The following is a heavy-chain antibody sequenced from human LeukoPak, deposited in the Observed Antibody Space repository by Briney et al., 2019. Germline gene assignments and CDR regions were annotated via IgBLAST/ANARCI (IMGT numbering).Heavy chain of an antibody. CDR1: GFTFSSYA. V-gene: IGHV3-30-3*01. D-gene: IGHD6-19*01. Sequence: PGGSLRLSCAASGFTFSSYAMHWVRQAPGKGLEWVAVISYDGSNKYYADSVKGRFTISRDNSKNTPYLQMNSLRAEDTAVYYCARVVSSGWYYFDYWGQGTLVTVSS. J-gene: IGHJ4*02. CDR2: ISYDGSNK. CDR3: ARVVSSGWYYFDY.